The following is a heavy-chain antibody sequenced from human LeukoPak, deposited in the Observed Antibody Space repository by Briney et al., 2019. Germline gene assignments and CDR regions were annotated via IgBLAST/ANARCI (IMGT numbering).Heavy chain of an antibody. CDR1: GFTFSSYW. Sequence: GGSLRLSCVASGFTFSSYWMSWVRQAPGKGLEWVANIKQDGSEKYYVDSVKGRFTISRDNAKNSLYLQMNSLRAEDTAVYYCARDRDYGDYPPDYWGQGTLVTVSS. D-gene: IGHD4-17*01. V-gene: IGHV3-7*04. CDR2: IKQDGSEK. J-gene: IGHJ4*02. CDR3: ARDRDYGDYPPDY.